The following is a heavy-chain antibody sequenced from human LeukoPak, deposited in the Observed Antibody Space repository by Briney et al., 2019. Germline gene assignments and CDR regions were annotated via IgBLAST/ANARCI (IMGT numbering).Heavy chain of an antibody. D-gene: IGHD3-10*01. J-gene: IGHJ6*02. V-gene: IGHV1-3*01. CDR2: INAGNGNT. Sequence: ASVKVSCKASGYTFTSYAMHWVRQAPGQRLEWMGWINAGNGNTKYSQKFQGRVTITRDTSASTAYMELSSLRSEDTAVYYCARKGALYVSGSYYYYYGMDVWGQGTTVTVSS. CDR1: GYTFTSYA. CDR3: ARKGALYVSGSYYYYYGMDV.